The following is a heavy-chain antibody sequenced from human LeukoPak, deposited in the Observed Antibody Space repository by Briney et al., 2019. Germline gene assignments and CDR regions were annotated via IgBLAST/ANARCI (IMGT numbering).Heavy chain of an antibody. V-gene: IGHV3-21*01. J-gene: IGHJ4*02. CDR2: ISSSSSYI. D-gene: IGHD2-8*01. Sequence: GGSLRLSCAASGFTFSSYSMNWVRQAPGKGLEWVSSISSSSSYIYYADSVKGRFTISRDNAKNSLYLQMNSLRAEDTAVYYCAREGPSDCTNGVCLGGNAIQLRGFFDYWGQGTLVTVSS. CDR3: AREGPSDCTNGVCLGGNAIQLRGFFDY. CDR1: GFTFSSYS.